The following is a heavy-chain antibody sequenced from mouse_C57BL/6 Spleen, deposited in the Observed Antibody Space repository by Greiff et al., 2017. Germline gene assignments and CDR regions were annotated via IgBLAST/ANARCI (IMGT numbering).Heavy chain of an antibody. J-gene: IGHJ4*01. V-gene: IGHV1-69*01. CDR1: GYTFTSYW. CDR3: ARGQPYYYGSSHPYAMDY. CDR2: LDPSDSYT. D-gene: IGHD1-1*01. Sequence: QVQLQQPGAELVMPGASVKLSCKASGYTFTSYWMHWVKQRPGQGLAWIGELDPSDSYTNYNQKFQGKSTLTVDKSSSTAYMQLSSLTSEDSAVYYCARGQPYYYGSSHPYAMDYWGQGTSVTVSS.